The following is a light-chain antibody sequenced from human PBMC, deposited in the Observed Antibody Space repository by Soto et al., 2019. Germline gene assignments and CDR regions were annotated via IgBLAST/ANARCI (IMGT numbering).Light chain of an antibody. CDR2: GAS. V-gene: IGKV3-20*01. Sequence: IVMTQSPATLSVSPGARATLSSRASQSVSSNLAWYQQKPGQAPRLLIYGASSRATGIPDRFSGSGSGTDFTLTISRREPEDFAVYYCQQYGSSGRTFGQGTKVDIK. CDR3: QQYGSSGRT. J-gene: IGKJ1*01. CDR1: QSVSSN.